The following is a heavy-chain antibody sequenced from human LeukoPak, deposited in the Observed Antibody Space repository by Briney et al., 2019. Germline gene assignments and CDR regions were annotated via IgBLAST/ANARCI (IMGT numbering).Heavy chain of an antibody. D-gene: IGHD1-1*01. J-gene: IGHJ4*02. CDR2: MNPNSGNT. V-gene: IGHV1-8*01. Sequence: ASVKVSCKASGYTFSTCDINWVRQATGQGLEWIGWMNPNSGNTGFAHKFQGRVTMTRDTSINTAYMELSSLRSEDTAVYYCAWVLGSISHWGQGTLVTVSS. CDR1: GYTFSTCD. CDR3: AWVLGSISH.